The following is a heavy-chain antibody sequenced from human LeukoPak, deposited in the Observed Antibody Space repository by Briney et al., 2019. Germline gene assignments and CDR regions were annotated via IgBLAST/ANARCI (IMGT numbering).Heavy chain of an antibody. J-gene: IGHJ5*02. CDR2: IYLSGST. D-gene: IGHD6-19*01. CDR1: GGSISSGGYY. CDR3: ASTSQQWLVSHWFDP. V-gene: IGHV4-30-2*01. Sequence: PSQTLSLTCTVSGGSISSGGYYWSWIRQPPGKGLEWIGYIYLSGSTYYNPSLKSRVTISVDRSKNQFSLKLSSVTAADTAVYYCASTSQQWLVSHWFDPWGQGTLVTVSS.